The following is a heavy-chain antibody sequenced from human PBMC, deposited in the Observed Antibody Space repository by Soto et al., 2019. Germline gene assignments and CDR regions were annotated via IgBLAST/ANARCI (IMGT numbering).Heavy chain of an antibody. CDR2: INPNSGGT. J-gene: IGHJ6*02. CDR1: GYTFTGYY. Sequence: QVQLVQSGAEVKKPGASVKVSCKASGYTFTGYYMHWVRQAPGQGLEWMGWINPNSGGTNYAQKCQGWVTMTRDTSISTAYMELSRLRSDDTAVYYCARAPAVRYYYYGMDVWGQGTTVTVSS. D-gene: IGHD2-2*01. CDR3: ARAPAVRYYYYGMDV. V-gene: IGHV1-2*04.